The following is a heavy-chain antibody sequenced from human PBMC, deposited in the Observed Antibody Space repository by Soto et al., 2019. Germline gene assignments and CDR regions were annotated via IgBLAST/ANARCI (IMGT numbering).Heavy chain of an antibody. CDR2: MFYTGST. V-gene: IGHV4-31*03. CDR3: ARESNDILTGYRAGYFDY. CDR1: GGSISSGGYY. J-gene: IGHJ4*02. D-gene: IGHD3-9*01. Sequence: QVQLQESGPGLVKPSQTLSLTCTVSGGSISSGGYYWSWIRQHPGKGLEWIGYMFYTGSTYYNPSLKSRVIISVDTSKNQFSLKLSSVTAADTALYYCARESNDILTGYRAGYFDYWGQGTLVTVSS.